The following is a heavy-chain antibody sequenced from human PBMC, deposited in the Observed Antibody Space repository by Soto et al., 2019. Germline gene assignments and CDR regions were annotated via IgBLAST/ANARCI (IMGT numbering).Heavy chain of an antibody. J-gene: IGHJ4*02. CDR2: ISSDGSTT. Sequence: EVQLVESGGGLVQPGGSLRLSCAASGFTFGSNWMHWVRQAPGKGLVWVSHISSDGSTTNYAGSVKGRFTISRDNAKNTLYLQMNSLRAEDTAVYYCASLYFSSVSLDYWGQGTLVTVSS. V-gene: IGHV3-74*01. D-gene: IGHD6-6*01. CDR1: GFTFGSNW. CDR3: ASLYFSSVSLDY.